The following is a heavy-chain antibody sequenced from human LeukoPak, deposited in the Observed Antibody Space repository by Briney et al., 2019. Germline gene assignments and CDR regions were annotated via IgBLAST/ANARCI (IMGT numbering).Heavy chain of an antibody. D-gene: IGHD3-10*01. Sequence: SETLSLTCTVSGYSISSGDYWGWIRQPPGKGLEWIGSIYHSGRTYYNPSLKSRVTISVDTSKNQVSLILTSVTAADTAVYYCARQRRRQYGSGSYPDYWGQGTLVTVSS. CDR1: GYSISSGDY. J-gene: IGHJ4*02. V-gene: IGHV4-38-2*02. CDR3: ARQRRRQYGSGSYPDY. CDR2: IYHSGRT.